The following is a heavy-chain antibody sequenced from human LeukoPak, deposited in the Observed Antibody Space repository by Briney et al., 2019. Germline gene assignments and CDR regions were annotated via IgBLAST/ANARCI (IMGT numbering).Heavy chain of an antibody. D-gene: IGHD6-19*01. CDR3: ARDTDSSGWYDY. V-gene: IGHV4-59*01. Sequence: SETLSLTCTVSGGSISSYYWSWIRQPPGKGLEWIGYIYYSGSTNYNPSLKSRVTISVDTSKNQFSLKLSSVTAADTAVYYCARDTDSSGWYDYWGQGTLVTVSS. CDR1: GGSISSYY. J-gene: IGHJ4*02. CDR2: IYYSGST.